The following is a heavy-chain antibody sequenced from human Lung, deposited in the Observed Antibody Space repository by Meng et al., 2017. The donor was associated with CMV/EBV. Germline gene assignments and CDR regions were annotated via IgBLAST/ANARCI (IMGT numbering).Heavy chain of an antibody. CDR1: GYTFISYG. V-gene: IGHV1-18*01. Sequence: ASVKVSXKASGYTFISYGISWVRQAPGQGLEWMGWITAYNGNTNYAQKIQGRVTMTADTSTSTAYMELRSLRSDDTAVYYCARRGTVISGPFDPWGQGTLVTVSS. D-gene: IGHD3-16*01. CDR3: ARRGTVISGPFDP. J-gene: IGHJ5*02. CDR2: ITAYNGNT.